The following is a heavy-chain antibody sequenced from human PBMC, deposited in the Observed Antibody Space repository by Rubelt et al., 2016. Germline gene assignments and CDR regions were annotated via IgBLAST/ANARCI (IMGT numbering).Heavy chain of an antibody. V-gene: IGHV4-34*01. CDR2: INHSGST. CDR1: GGSFSGYY. CDR3: AREYNWNYYFDY. Sequence: QVQLQQWGAGLLKPSETLSLTCAVYGGSFSGYYWSWIRQPPGKGLEWIGEINHSGSTNYNPSLKSRVTISLDTSKNQFSLKLSSVTAADTAVYYCAREYNWNYYFDYWGQGTLVTVSS. D-gene: IGHD1-7*01. J-gene: IGHJ4*02.